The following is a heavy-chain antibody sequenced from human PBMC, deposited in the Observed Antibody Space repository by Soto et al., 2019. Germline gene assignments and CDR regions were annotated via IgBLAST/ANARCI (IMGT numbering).Heavy chain of an antibody. J-gene: IGHJ6*02. CDR2: INHSGST. D-gene: IGHD3-3*01. V-gene: IGHV4-34*01. CDR1: GGSFSGYY. Sequence: NPSETLSLTCAVYGGSFSGYYWSWIRQPPGKGLEWIGEINHSGSTNYNPSLKSRVTISVDTSKNQFSLKLSSVTAADTAVYYCARSGSYDFWSCYFRGYYGMDVWGQGTTVTVSS. CDR3: ARSGSYDFWSCYFRGYYGMDV.